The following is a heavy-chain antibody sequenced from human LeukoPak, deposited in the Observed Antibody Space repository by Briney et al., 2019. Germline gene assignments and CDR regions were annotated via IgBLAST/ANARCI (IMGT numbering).Heavy chain of an antibody. CDR1: GFTFSSYA. CDR2: ISYDGSNK. J-gene: IGHJ4*02. D-gene: IGHD6-13*01. Sequence: GGSLRLSCAASGFTFSSYAMHWVREAPGKGLEWVAVISYDGSNKYYADSVKGRFTISRDNSKNTLYLQMNSLRAEDTAVYYCARGRYSSSWYYFDYWGQGTLVTVSS. CDR3: ARGRYSSSWYYFDY. V-gene: IGHV3-30*04.